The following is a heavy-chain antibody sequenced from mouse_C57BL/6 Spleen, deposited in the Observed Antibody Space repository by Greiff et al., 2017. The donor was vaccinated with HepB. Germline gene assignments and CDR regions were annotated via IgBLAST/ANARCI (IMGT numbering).Heavy chain of an antibody. CDR1: GYTFTSYD. CDR3: ARNYWFAY. D-gene: IGHD1-3*01. V-gene: IGHV1-85*01. Sequence: LLESGPELVKPGASVKLSCKASGYTFTSYDINWVKQRPGQGLEWIGWIYPRDGSTKYNEKFKGKATLTVDTSSSTAYMELHSLTSEDSAVYFCARNYWFAYWGQGTLVTVSA. J-gene: IGHJ3*01. CDR2: IYPRDGST.